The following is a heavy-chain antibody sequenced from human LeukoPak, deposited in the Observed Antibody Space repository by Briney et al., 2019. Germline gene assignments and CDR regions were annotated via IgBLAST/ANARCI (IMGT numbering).Heavy chain of an antibody. CDR1: DESFSGYY. V-gene: IGHV4-34*01. Sequence: SETLSLTCAVSDESFSGYYWNWIRQHPGRGLEWIGEINYSGSTQYHPSLKSRVSMSVDKSKKQVSLKLSSVTVADTAVYYCAREGRGGHNFDYWGQGTLAIVSS. CDR3: AREGRGGHNFDY. CDR2: INYSGST. J-gene: IGHJ4*02. D-gene: IGHD2-15*01.